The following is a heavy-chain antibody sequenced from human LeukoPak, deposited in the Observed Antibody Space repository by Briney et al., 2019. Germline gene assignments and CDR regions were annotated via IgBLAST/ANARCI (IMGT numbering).Heavy chain of an antibody. CDR3: ARLKYYYGSGSYEDI. D-gene: IGHD3-10*01. Sequence: PGGSLRLSCIASGFTFSTYAMSWARRAPGKGLEWVSVINGRGDNTYYADSVKGRFTISRDNSKNTLYLQMNSLRAEDTAVYYCARLKYYYGSGSYEDIWGQGTMVTVSS. CDR1: GFTFSTYA. V-gene: IGHV3-23*01. CDR2: INGRGDNT. J-gene: IGHJ3*02.